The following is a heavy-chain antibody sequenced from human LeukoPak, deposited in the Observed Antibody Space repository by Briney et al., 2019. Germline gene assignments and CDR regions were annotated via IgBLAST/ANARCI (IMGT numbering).Heavy chain of an antibody. D-gene: IGHD3-3*01. Sequence: GGSLRLSCAASGFTFISYAMSWVRQAPGKGLEWVSAISGSGGSTYYADSVKGRFTISRDNSKNTLYLQMNSLRAEDTAVYYCAKDQNVTIFGVVMQPFDYWGQGTLVTVSS. CDR2: ISGSGGST. CDR3: AKDQNVTIFGVVMQPFDY. V-gene: IGHV3-23*01. CDR1: GFTFISYA. J-gene: IGHJ4*02.